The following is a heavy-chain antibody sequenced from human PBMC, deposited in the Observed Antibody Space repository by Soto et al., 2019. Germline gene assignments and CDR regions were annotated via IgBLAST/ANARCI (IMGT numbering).Heavy chain of an antibody. CDR1: GGTFSSYA. D-gene: IGHD3-10*01. V-gene: IGHV1-69*06. CDR3: GRGFYGSGGPDV. Sequence: SVKVSCKASGGTFSSYAISWVRQAPGQGLEWMGGIIPIFGTANYAQKFQGRVTITADKSTSANLFSMKLSSVTAADTAIYYCGRGFYGSGGPDVWGPGTLVTVSS. CDR2: IIPIFGTA. J-gene: IGHJ4*02.